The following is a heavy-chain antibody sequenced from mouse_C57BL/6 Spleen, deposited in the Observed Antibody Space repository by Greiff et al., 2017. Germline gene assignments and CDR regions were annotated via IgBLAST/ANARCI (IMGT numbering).Heavy chain of an antibody. Sequence: QVQLQQPGAELVRPGSSVKLSCKASGYTFTSYWMHWVKQRPIQGLEWIGNIDPSDRETHYNQKFKDKATLTVDKSTSTAYMQLSSLTSEDSAVYYCARGGPKTAQATYAMDYWGQGTSVTVSS. CDR2: IDPSDRET. J-gene: IGHJ4*01. CDR1: GYTFTSYW. V-gene: IGHV1-52*01. CDR3: ARGGPKTAQATYAMDY. D-gene: IGHD3-2*02.